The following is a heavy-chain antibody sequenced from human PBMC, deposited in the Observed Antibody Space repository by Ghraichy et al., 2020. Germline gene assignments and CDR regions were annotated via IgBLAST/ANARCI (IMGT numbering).Heavy chain of an antibody. D-gene: IGHD3-22*01. CDR3: ARGWKSRYYYDSSGYSP. CDR1: GGSFSGYY. CDR2: INHSGST. Sequence: SETLSLTCAVYGGSFSGYYWSWIRQPPGKGLEWIGEINHSGSTNYNPSLKSRVTISVDTSKNQFSLKLSSVTAADTAVYYCARGWKSRYYYDSSGYSPWGQGTLVTVSS. V-gene: IGHV4-34*01. J-gene: IGHJ4*02.